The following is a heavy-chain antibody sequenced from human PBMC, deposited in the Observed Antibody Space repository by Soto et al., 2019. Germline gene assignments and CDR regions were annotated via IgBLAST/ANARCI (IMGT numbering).Heavy chain of an antibody. CDR3: ARDQDDILTGYPYYFDY. Sequence: EVQLVESGGGLVKPGGSLRLSCAASGFTFSSYSMNWVRQAPGKGLEWVSSISSSSSYIYYADSEKGRFTISRDNAKNSLYLQMNSLRAEDTAVYYCARDQDDILTGYPYYFDYWGQGTLVTVSS. CDR2: ISSSSSYI. J-gene: IGHJ4*02. V-gene: IGHV3-21*01. D-gene: IGHD3-9*01. CDR1: GFTFSSYS.